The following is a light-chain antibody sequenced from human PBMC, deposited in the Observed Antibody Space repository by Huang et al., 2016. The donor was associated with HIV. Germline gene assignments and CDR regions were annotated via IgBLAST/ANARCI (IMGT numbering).Light chain of an antibody. Sequence: DIVMTQSPDSLAVSPGERATIKCKSSQTVLYSRNKKNYLGLFKLERGRPPKLLIYWATTRESGVPDRFSGSGSGTDFTLTINNLQAEDVAVYFCLQYYSVPQTFGHGTKVEIK. V-gene: IGKV4-1*01. J-gene: IGKJ1*01. CDR3: LQYYSVPQT. CDR1: QTVLYSRNKKNY. CDR2: WAT.